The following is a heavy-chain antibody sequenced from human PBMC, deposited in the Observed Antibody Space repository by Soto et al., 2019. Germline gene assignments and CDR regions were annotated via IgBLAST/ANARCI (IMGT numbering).Heavy chain of an antibody. J-gene: IGHJ4*02. CDR1: GFTFSSYS. V-gene: IGHV3-21*01. Sequence: GGSLRLSCAASGFTFSSYSMNWVRQAPGKGLEWVSSISSSSSYIYYADSVKGRFTISRDNAKNSLYLQMNSLRAEDTAVYYCASLYSNYVDAIDYWGQGTLVTVSS. D-gene: IGHD4-4*01. CDR2: ISSSSSYI. CDR3: ASLYSNYVDAIDY.